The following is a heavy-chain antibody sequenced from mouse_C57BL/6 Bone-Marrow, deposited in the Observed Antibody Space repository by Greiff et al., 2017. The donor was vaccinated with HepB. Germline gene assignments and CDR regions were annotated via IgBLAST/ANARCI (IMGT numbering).Heavy chain of an antibody. Sequence: EVQLQQSGPVLVKPGASVKMSCKASGYTFTDYYMNWVKQSHGKSLEWIGVINPYNGGTSYNQKFKGKATLTVDKSSRTAYMELNSLTSEDSAVCYFARAGGIYYFGSSYAWFAYWGQGTLVTVSA. CDR3: ARAGGIYYFGSSYAWFAY. CDR2: INPYNGGT. CDR1: GYTFTDYY. D-gene: IGHD1-1*01. V-gene: IGHV1-19*01. J-gene: IGHJ3*01.